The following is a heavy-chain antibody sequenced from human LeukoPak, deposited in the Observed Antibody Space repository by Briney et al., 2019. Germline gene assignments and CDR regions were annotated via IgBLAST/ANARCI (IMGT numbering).Heavy chain of an antibody. Sequence: PSETLSLTCAVYGGSFSGYYWSWIRQPPGKGLEWIGEINHSGSTNYNPSLKSRVTISVDTSKNQFSLKLSSVTAADTAVYYCARKTKVSMIVVVTRYYFDYWGQGTLVTVSS. D-gene: IGHD3-22*01. CDR2: INHSGST. V-gene: IGHV4-34*01. J-gene: IGHJ4*02. CDR3: ARKTKVSMIVVVTRYYFDY. CDR1: GGSFSGYY.